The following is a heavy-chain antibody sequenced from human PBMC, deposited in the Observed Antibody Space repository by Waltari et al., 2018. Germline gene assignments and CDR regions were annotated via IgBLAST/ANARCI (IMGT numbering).Heavy chain of an antibody. D-gene: IGHD6-6*01. Sequence: QVQLVQSGAEVKKPGASVKVSCKASGYTFTGYYMHWVRQAQGQGIEWMGRINPNSCGTNYSQQFQGRVTITRDTSISTAYMELSRLRSDDTAVYYCARWRIAVRNPADAFDIWGQGTMVTVSS. CDR2: INPNSCGT. J-gene: IGHJ3*02. CDR1: GYTFTGYY. V-gene: IGHV1-2*06. CDR3: ARWRIAVRNPADAFDI.